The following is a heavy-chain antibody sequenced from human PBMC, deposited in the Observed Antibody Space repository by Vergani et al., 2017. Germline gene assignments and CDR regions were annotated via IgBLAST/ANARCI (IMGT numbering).Heavy chain of an antibody. J-gene: IGHJ4*02. CDR2: IHTSGST. D-gene: IGHD3-22*01. CDR3: ERGGCLDGSCDKPPFEY. CDR1: GGSINSHNYY. V-gene: IGHV4-61*02. Sequence: QVQLQESGPGLVKPSQTLSLTCTVSGGSINSHNYYWSWIRQPAGKGLGRIGRIHTSGSTNYNPSLKSRVTMSEDTSKNQFSLNPTSVTAADTAVYFCERGGCLDGSCDKPPFEYWGQGILVTVSS.